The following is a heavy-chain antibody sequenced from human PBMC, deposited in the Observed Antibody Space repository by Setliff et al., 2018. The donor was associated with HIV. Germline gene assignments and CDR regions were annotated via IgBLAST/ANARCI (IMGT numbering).Heavy chain of an antibody. V-gene: IGHV4-39*01. Sequence: SETLSLTCTVSGGSISSSSYDWGWIRQPPGKGLEWIGSIYYSGSTYYNPPLKSRVTISVDTSKKQFSLKLSSVTAADTAVYFCARRSAMIIMALDAFDIWGQGTMVTVSS. CDR1: GGSISSSSYD. D-gene: IGHD3-22*01. CDR3: ARRSAMIIMALDAFDI. CDR2: IYYSGST. J-gene: IGHJ3*02.